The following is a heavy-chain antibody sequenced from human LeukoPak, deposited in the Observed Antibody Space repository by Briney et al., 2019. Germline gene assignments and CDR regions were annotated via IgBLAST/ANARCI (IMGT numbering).Heavy chain of an antibody. CDR1: GGSFSGYY. V-gene: IGHV4-34*01. CDR2: INHSGST. J-gene: IGHJ6*03. CDR3: ARHPRYSGSPARLYYYYYMDV. D-gene: IGHD1-26*01. Sequence: SETLSLTCAVYGGSFSGYYWSWIRQPPGKGLEWIGEINHSGSTNYNPSLKSRVTISVDTSKNQFSLKLSSVTAADTAVYYCARHPRYSGSPARLYYYYYMDVWGKGTTVTVSS.